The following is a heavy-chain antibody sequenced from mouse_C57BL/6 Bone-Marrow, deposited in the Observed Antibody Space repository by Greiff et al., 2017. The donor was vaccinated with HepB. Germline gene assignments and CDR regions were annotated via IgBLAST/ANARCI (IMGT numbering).Heavy chain of an antibody. CDR1: GFNIKDDY. J-gene: IGHJ3*01. Sequence: EVQLQQSGAELVRPGASVKLSGTASGFNIKDDYMHWVKQRPEQGLEWIGWIDPENGDTEYASKFQGKATITADTSSNTAYLQLSSLTSEDTAVYYCTTYRGSSYGFAYWGQGTLVTVSA. CDR3: TTYRGSSYGFAY. CDR2: IDPENGDT. V-gene: IGHV14-4*01. D-gene: IGHD1-1*01.